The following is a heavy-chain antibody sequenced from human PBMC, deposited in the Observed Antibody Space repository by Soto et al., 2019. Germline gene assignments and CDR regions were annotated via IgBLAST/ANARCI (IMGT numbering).Heavy chain of an antibody. CDR3: ARDLVGNLGYCSGGSCSWFDP. J-gene: IGHJ5*02. CDR2: IIPIFGTA. CDR1: GGTFSSYA. D-gene: IGHD2-15*01. V-gene: IGHV1-69*06. Sequence: GASVKVSCKASGGTFSSYAISWVRQAPGQGLEWMGGIIPIFGTANYAQKFQGRVTITADKSTSTAYMELSGLRSEDTAVYYCARDLVGNLGYCSGGSCSWFDPWGQGTLVTVS.